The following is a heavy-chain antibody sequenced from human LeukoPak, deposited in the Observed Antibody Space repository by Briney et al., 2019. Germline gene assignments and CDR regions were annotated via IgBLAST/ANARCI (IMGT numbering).Heavy chain of an antibody. Sequence: SETLSLTCTVSGGSLSSHYWSWIRQPPGKGPEWMGYIYQSESTNYNPSLKSRVTISVDTSKNQISLKLSSVTAADTAVYYCARRDSSSSGRPFDYWGQGTLVTVSS. CDR3: ARRDSSSSGRPFDY. J-gene: IGHJ4*02. D-gene: IGHD6-6*01. V-gene: IGHV4-59*11. CDR2: IYQSEST. CDR1: GGSLSSHY.